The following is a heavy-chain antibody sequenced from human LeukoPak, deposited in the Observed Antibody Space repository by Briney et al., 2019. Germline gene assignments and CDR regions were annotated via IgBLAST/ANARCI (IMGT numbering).Heavy chain of an antibody. D-gene: IGHD4-17*01. J-gene: IGHJ4*02. V-gene: IGHV3-53*01. CDR1: GFTFSSYA. CDR2: IYSGGST. CDR3: ARVLDYGDYRFDY. Sequence: GGSLRLSCAASGFTFSSYAMSWFRQAPGKGLEWVSVIYSGGSTYYADSVKGRFTISRDNSKNTLYLQMNSLRAEDTAVYYCARVLDYGDYRFDYWGQGTLVTASS.